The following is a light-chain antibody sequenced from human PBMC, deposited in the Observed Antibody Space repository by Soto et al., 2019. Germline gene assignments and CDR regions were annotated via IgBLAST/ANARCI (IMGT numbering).Light chain of an antibody. CDR3: QQYTSYPWT. V-gene: IGKV1-5*03. Sequence: DIQITQSPSTLSASVGDRATITCRDSQSIRYWLAWFRQEGGKAPKPLIYEASRLESGVRSQISGTGSGTEFTLTISSLQPDDFATYYCQQYTSYPWTFGQGTKVDIK. CDR1: QSIRYW. CDR2: EAS. J-gene: IGKJ1*01.